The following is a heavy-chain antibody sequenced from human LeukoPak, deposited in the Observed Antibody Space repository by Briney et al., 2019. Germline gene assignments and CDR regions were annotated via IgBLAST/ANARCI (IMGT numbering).Heavy chain of an antibody. CDR2: IRKDGSEK. CDR3: ARHWEGVESDAFDI. V-gene: IGHV3-7*04. J-gene: IGHJ3*02. CDR1: GFTFSSYA. D-gene: IGHD1-26*01. Sequence: GGSLRLSCAASGFTFSSYAVNWVRQAPGKGLEWVANIRKDGSEKNYVDSVKGRFTISRDNAKNSLYLQMNSLRADDTALYYCARHWEGVESDAFDIWGQGTMVTVSS.